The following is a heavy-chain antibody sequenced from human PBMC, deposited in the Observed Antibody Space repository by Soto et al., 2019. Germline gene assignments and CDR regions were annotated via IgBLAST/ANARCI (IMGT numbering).Heavy chain of an antibody. Sequence: SETLSLTCTVSGGSISSNYWTWIRQPPGKGLEWIGYVYNSGSTNYNPSLKSRVTIAEDTSKSQFSLKVNSMTAADTAVYYCARYRREAVAGYTLDNWGQGILVTVSS. CDR3: ARYRREAVAGYTLDN. CDR1: GGSISSNY. CDR2: VYNSGST. V-gene: IGHV4-59*01. J-gene: IGHJ4*02. D-gene: IGHD6-13*01.